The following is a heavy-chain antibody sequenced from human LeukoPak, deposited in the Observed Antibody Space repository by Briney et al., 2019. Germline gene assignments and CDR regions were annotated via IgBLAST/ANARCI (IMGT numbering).Heavy chain of an antibody. Sequence: GGSLRLSCAASGFTFSSYWMSWVRQAPGKGLEWVANINPAGNEKYYVDSVKGRFTISRDNAENSLYLQMNSLRAADTAVYYCARGGAIMVAYWGQGTLVTVSS. CDR3: ARGGAIMVAY. CDR2: INPAGNEK. J-gene: IGHJ4*02. D-gene: IGHD3-10*01. V-gene: IGHV3-7*05. CDR1: GFTFSSYW.